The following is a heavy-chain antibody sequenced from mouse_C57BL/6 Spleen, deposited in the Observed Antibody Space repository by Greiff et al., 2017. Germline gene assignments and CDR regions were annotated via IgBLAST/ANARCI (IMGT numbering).Heavy chain of an antibody. CDR2: IYPGGGYT. J-gene: IGHJ4*01. CDR1: GYTFTNYW. Sequence: QVQLKESGAELVRPGTSVKMSCKASGYTFTNYWIGWAKQRPGHGLEWIGDIYPGGGYTNYNEKFKGKATLTADKSSSTAYMQFSNLTSEDSAIYYCARSREDYDMDYWGQGTSVTVSS. CDR3: ARSREDYDMDY. V-gene: IGHV1-63*01.